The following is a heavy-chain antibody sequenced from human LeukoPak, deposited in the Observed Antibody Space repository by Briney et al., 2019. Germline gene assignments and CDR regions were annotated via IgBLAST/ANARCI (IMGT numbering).Heavy chain of an antibody. Sequence: PSETLSLTCTVSGGSISSYYWSWIRQPPGKGLEWIGYIYYSGSTNYNPSLKSRVTISVDTSKNQFSLKLSSVTAADTAVYYCAGGGCTNGVCYYYGMDVWGQGTTVTVSS. D-gene: IGHD2-8*01. CDR3: AGGGCTNGVCYYYGMDV. V-gene: IGHV4-59*01. CDR1: GGSISSYY. J-gene: IGHJ6*02. CDR2: IYYSGST.